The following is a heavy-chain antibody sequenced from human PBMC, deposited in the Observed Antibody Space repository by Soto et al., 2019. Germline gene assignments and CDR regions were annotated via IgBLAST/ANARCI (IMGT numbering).Heavy chain of an antibody. J-gene: IGHJ6*02. CDR3: AADTVTLYYYYYGMDV. V-gene: IGHV4-39*01. D-gene: IGHD4-17*01. CDR1: GGSTSSRSYY. CDR2: MYYSGST. Sequence: SETLSLTCTVSGGSTSSRSYYWGWIRQPPGKGLEWIGSMYYSGSTYYNPSLKSRVTISVDTSKNQFSLKLSSVTAADTAVYYCAADTVTLYYYYYGMDVWGQGTTVTVSS.